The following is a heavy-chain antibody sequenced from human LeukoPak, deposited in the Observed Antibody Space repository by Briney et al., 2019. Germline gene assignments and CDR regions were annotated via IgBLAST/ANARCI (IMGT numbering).Heavy chain of an antibody. J-gene: IGHJ4*02. Sequence: PGGSLRLSCAASGFTFSSYAMHWVRQAPGKGLEWVAVISYDGSNKYYADSVKGRFTISGDNSKNTLYLQMNSLRAEDTAVYYCATILAYCSSTSCWEFDYWGQGTLVTVSS. CDR2: ISYDGSNK. CDR1: GFTFSSYA. CDR3: ATILAYCSSTSCWEFDY. D-gene: IGHD2-2*01. V-gene: IGHV3-30-3*01.